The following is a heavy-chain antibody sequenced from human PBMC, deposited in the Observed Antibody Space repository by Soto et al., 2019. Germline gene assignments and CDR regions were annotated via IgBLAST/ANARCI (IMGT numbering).Heavy chain of an antibody. CDR1: GFSINDYG. D-gene: IGHD3-22*01. V-gene: IGHV3-30*18. J-gene: IGHJ4*02. Sequence: QVQLVESGGGVVQPGRSLRLSCAASGFSINDYGMHWVRQPPGKGLEWVADISYDGRNKYYTDSVRGRFTISRDISKGTLYLQMNSLRPEDTAVYYCAKSNRGAYDTPDFWGQGTPVTVSP. CDR3: AKSNRGAYDTPDF. CDR2: ISYDGRNK.